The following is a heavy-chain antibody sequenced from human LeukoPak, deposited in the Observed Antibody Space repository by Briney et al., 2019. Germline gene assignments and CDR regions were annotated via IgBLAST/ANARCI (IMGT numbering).Heavy chain of an antibody. V-gene: IGHV3-21*03. D-gene: IGHD3-10*01. J-gene: IGHJ4*02. CDR2: ITSDSRGI. CDR1: GFTYSHYG. CDR3: TRAELMVRGPHINLDY. Sequence: GGSLRLSCVASGFTYSHYGVNWVRQAPGKGLEWVSGITSDSRGIYYADSVKGRFTIYRDNSKMTLYLQMNSLKTEDTAVYYCTRAELMVRGPHINLDYWGQGTLVTVSS.